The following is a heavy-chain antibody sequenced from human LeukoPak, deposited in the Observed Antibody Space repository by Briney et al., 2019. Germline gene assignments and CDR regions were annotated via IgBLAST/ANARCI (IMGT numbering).Heavy chain of an antibody. V-gene: IGHV3-23*01. CDR3: AXQKXIVVVIATFDY. J-gene: IGHJ4*02. Sequence: GGSLRLSCAASGFTFSSYAMSWVRQAPGKGLEWVSAISGSGGSTYYADSVKGRFTISRDNSKNTLYLQMNSLRAEDTAVYYCAXQKXIVVVIATFDYWGQGTLVTVSS. CDR1: GFTFSSYA. D-gene: IGHD2-21*01. CDR2: ISGSGGST.